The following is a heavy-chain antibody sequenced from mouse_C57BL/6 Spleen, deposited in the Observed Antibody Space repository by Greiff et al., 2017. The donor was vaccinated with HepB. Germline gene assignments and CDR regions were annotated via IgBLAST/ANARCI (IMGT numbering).Heavy chain of an antibody. CDR3: TRPDYYGSSPGYFDY. CDR2: IRNKANNHAT. D-gene: IGHD1-1*01. CDR1: GFTFSDAW. Sequence: EVKVEESGGGLVQPGGSMKLSCAASGFTFSDAWMDWVRQSPEKGLEWVAEIRNKANNHATYYAESVKGRFTISRDDSKSSVYLQMNSLRAEDTGIYYCTRPDYYGSSPGYFDYWGQGTTLTVSS. J-gene: IGHJ2*01. V-gene: IGHV6-6*01.